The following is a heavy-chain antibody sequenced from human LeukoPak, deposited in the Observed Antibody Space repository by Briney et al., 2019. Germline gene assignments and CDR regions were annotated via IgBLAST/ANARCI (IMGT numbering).Heavy chain of an antibody. CDR2: IYYSGST. J-gene: IGHJ5*02. CDR1: GGSIRSGGYS. V-gene: IGHV4-30-4*07. D-gene: IGHD3-10*01. CDR3: ARESNYHGSGTGWFDP. Sequence: PSETLSLTCVVSGGSIRSGGYSWSWIRQPPGKGLEWIGYIYYSGSTYYNPSLKSRVTISVDTSKNQFSLKLSSVTAADTVVYYCARESNYHGSGTGWFDPWGQGTLVTVSS.